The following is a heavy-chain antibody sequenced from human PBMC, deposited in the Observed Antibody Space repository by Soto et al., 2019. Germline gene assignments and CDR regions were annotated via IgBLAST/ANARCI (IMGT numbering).Heavy chain of an antibody. CDR1: VGSFSGYY. CDR3: AREGRYYASGRFWWFDP. J-gene: IGHJ5*02. D-gene: IGHD3-10*01. Sequence: PSETLSVTGAVYVGSFSGYYWSWIRQPPGKGLEWIGEINHSGSTNYNPSLKSRVTISVDTSKNQFSLKLSSVTAADTAVYYCAREGRYYASGRFWWFDPWGQGTLVTVSS. CDR2: INHSGST. V-gene: IGHV4-34*01.